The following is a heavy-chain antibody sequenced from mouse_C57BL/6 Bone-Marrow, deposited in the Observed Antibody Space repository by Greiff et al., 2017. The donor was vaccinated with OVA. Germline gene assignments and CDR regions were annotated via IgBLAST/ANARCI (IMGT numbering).Heavy chain of an antibody. CDR3: ARRSRGAMDY. CDR1: GYAFSSSW. V-gene: IGHV1-82*01. Sequence: QVQLQQSGPELVKPGASVKISCKASGYAFSSSWMNWVKQRPGKGLEWIGRIYPGDGDTNYNVKFKGKATLTADKSSSTAYMQLSSLTSEDSAVYFCARRSRGAMDYWGQGTSVTVSS. D-gene: IGHD1-1*01. CDR2: IYPGDGDT. J-gene: IGHJ4*01.